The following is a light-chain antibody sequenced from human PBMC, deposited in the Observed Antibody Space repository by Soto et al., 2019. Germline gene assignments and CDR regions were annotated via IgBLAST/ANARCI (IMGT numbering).Light chain of an antibody. CDR2: DAS. CDR1: QSISRW. CDR3: QQYNSYSPAT. Sequence: DIQMTQSPSTLSASVGDRVIITCRASQSISRWLAWYQQRPGRTPKLLIYDASSLKSGVPSRFSGSGSGTEFTLTISSLQPDDFASYYCQQYNSYSPATFGQGTKVDIK. J-gene: IGKJ1*01. V-gene: IGKV1-5*01.